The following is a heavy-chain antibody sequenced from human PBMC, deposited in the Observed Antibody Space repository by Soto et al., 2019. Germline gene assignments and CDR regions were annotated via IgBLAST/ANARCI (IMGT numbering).Heavy chain of an antibody. CDR3: AKATRPYTYGLGYFDY. J-gene: IGHJ4*02. CDR2: ISYDGTTQ. Sequence: GPSERLSCAASGVTFSGYGMHSFRQAQGKGPEWLAVISYDGTTQHYADSVKGRFTISRDNSKNTLYLQMSSLRAEDTAVYYCAKATRPYTYGLGYFDYWGQGTLVTVSS. V-gene: IGHV3-30*18. CDR1: GVTFSGYG. D-gene: IGHD5-18*01.